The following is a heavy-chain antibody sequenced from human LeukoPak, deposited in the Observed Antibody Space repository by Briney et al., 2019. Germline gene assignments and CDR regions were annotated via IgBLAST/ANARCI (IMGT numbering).Heavy chain of an antibody. D-gene: IGHD2-15*01. J-gene: IGHJ4*02. CDR2: MYYSGST. CDR3: ASFPPEYCSGGSCYS. CDR1: GGSISSYY. Sequence: PSETLSLTCSVSGGSISSYYWSWIRQPPGKGLEWIGYMYYSGSTKYNPSLKSRVTISVDTSKNQFSLKLSSVTAADTAVYYCASFPPEYCSGGSCYSWGQGTLVTVYS. V-gene: IGHV4-59*01.